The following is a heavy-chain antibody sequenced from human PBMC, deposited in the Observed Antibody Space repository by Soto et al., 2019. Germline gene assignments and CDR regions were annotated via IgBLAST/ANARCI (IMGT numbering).Heavy chain of an antibody. CDR3: ARVRVSPGRTVTTWFDP. D-gene: IGHD4-17*01. J-gene: IGHJ5*02. CDR2: ISAYNGST. CDR1: GYTFTSYG. V-gene: IGHV1-18*01. Sequence: EASVKVSCKASGYTFTSYGISWVRQAPGQGLEWMGWISAYNGSTNYAQKLQGRVTMTTDTSTSTAYMELRSLRSDDTAVYYCARVRVSPGRTVTTWFDPWGQGTLVTVSS.